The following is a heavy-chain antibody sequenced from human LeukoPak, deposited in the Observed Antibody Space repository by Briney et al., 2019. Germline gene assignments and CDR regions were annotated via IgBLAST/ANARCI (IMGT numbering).Heavy chain of an antibody. CDR3: ASTYNWNVPLPDY. D-gene: IGHD1-1*01. CDR2: IIPIFGTA. Sequence: SVKVSCKASGGTFSSHAISWVRQAPGQGLEWMGRIIPIFGTANYAQKFQGRVTITTDESTSTAYMELSSLRSEDTAVYYCASTYNWNVPLPDYWGQGTLVTVSS. J-gene: IGHJ4*02. CDR1: GGTFSSHA. V-gene: IGHV1-69*05.